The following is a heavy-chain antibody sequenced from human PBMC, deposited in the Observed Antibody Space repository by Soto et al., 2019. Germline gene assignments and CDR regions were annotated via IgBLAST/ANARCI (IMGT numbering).Heavy chain of an antibody. V-gene: IGHV3-30*04. CDR3: ARALGGSGFANWYFDL. J-gene: IGHJ2*01. CDR1: GFTFSSYA. CDR2: ISYDGSNK. Sequence: GGSLRLSCAASGFTFSSYAMHWVRQAPGKGLEWVAVISYDGSNKYYADSVKGRFTISRDNSKNTLYLQMNSLRAEDTAVYYCARALGGSGFANWYFDLWGRGTLVTVSS. D-gene: IGHD3-16*01.